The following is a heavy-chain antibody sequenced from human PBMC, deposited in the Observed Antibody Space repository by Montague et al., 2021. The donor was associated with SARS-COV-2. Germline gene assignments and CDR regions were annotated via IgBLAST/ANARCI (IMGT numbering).Heavy chain of an antibody. V-gene: IGHV4-34*01. D-gene: IGHD3-22*01. J-gene: IGHJ5*02. Sequence: SETLSLTCAAYGGSFSGYYWSWIRQPPGKGLEWIGEINHSGSTNYNPSLKSRVTISVDTSKNQFSLKLSSVTAPDTAVYYCARGPRITMIVVVITDIWFDPWGQGTLVTVSS. CDR3: ARGPRITMIVVVITDIWFDP. CDR1: GGSFSGYY. CDR2: INHSGST.